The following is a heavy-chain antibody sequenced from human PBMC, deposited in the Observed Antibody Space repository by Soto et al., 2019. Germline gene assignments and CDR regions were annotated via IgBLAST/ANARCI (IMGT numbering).Heavy chain of an antibody. CDR2: ISYSSTYL. Sequence: EVQLVESGGGLVKPGGSLRLSCAASGFTFSLYSMNWVRQAPGKGLEWVSSISYSSTYLYYADSVKGRFTISRDNGKNSLYLQLNSLRAEDTAVYYCARDKYSTNWFDYWGQGTLVPVSS. J-gene: IGHJ5*01. CDR3: ARDKYSTNWFDY. D-gene: IGHD6-13*01. V-gene: IGHV3-21*01. CDR1: GFTFSLYS.